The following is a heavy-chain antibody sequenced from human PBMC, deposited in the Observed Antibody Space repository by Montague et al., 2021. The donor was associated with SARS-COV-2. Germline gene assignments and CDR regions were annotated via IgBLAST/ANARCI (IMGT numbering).Heavy chain of an antibody. J-gene: IGHJ3*02. CDR1: GFTFSSYA. V-gene: IGHV3-30-3*01. CDR3: AREDPSFDAFDI. CDR2: ISYDGSNK. Sequence: SLRLSCAASGFTFSSYAMHWVRQAPGKGLEWVAVISYDGSNKYYADSVKGRFTISRDNSKNTLYLQMNSLRAEDTAVHYCAREDPSFDAFDIWGQGTMVTVSS.